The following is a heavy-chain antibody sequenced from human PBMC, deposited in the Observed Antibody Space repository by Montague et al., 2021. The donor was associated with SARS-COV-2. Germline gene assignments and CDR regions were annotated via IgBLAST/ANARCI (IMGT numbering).Heavy chain of an antibody. CDR3: ARDDIVLQGVTKGMDV. CDR1: GGSISSSNYY. V-gene: IGHV4-39*07. CDR2: MYYSGST. Sequence: SETLSLTCTGSGGSISSSNYYWGWIRQPPGKGLDWIGNMYYSGSTYYNPSLKSRVTISIDTSKNQFSLKLSSVTAADTAVYYCARDDIVLQGVTKGMDVWGQGTTVTVSS. J-gene: IGHJ6*02. D-gene: IGHD3-10*01.